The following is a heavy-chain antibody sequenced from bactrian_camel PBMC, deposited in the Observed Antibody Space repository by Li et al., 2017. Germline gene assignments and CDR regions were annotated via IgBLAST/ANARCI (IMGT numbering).Heavy chain of an antibody. CDR2: FYSAARST. V-gene: IGHV3S54*01. D-gene: IGHD5*01. Sequence: HVQLVESGGGSVQVGGSLRLSCTGSGYCMGWFRQSPGKEREMIASFYSAARSTMYADSVKGRFTISQDNSKNTLSLQMNDLKPEDTGTYYCVADPYPQYDLGTTQSWTYWGQGTQVTFS. J-gene: IGHJ4*01. CDR1: GYC. CDR3: VADPYPQYDLGTTQSWTY.